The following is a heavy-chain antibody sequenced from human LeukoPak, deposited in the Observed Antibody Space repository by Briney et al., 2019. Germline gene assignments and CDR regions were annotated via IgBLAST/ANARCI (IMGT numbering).Heavy chain of an antibody. J-gene: IGHJ4*02. Sequence: GGSLRLSCAASGLIFSSFGMHWVRQAPGKGLEWVAVMCQDGSYKYYIDSLKGRFTISRDNAKNTLYLQMNILRVEGTAVYYCARVGDYENSGSQPCDYWGRGTLVSVSS. CDR3: ARVGDYENSGSQPCDY. CDR2: MCQDGSYK. D-gene: IGHD3-22*01. V-gene: IGHV3-33*01. CDR1: GLIFSSFG.